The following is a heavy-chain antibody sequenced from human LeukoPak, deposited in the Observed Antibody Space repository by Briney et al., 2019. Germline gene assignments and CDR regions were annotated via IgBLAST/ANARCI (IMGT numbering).Heavy chain of an antibody. J-gene: IGHJ4*02. D-gene: IGHD3-16*02. CDR3: ARDNNYVWGSYRPLYYFDY. CDR2: IYYSGST. Sequence: KPSETLSLTCTVSGGSISSSSYYWGWIRQPPGKGLEWIGSIYYSGSTYYNPSLKSRVTISVDTSKNQFSLKLSSVTAADTAVYYCARDNNYVWGSYRPLYYFDYWGQGTLVTVSS. CDR1: GGSISSSSYY. V-gene: IGHV4-39*07.